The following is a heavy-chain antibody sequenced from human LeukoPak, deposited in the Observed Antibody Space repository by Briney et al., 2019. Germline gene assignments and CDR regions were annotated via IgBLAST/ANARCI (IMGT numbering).Heavy chain of an antibody. J-gene: IGHJ1*01. CDR2: IYYSGTT. Sequence: SETLSLTCAVSGGSISIYYWSWIRQPPGKGLECVGYIYYSGTTKYNPYPKSRVIISFGTSTNQSSLKLSSMTAADTAVYYCARHGGYSSPYLHWGQGTLVTVSS. CDR1: GGSISIYY. CDR3: ARHGGYSSPYLH. V-gene: IGHV4-59*08. D-gene: IGHD6-13*01.